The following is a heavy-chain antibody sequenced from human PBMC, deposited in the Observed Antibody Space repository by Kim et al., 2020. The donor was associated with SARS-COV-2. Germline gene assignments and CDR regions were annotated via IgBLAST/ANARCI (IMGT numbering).Heavy chain of an antibody. CDR3: AREAEIGYCSGGSCYSRWGEAGHYYYYGMDV. D-gene: IGHD2-15*01. J-gene: IGHJ6*02. CDR1: GYSFTSYW. CDR2: IDPSDSYT. Sequence: GESLKISCKGSGYSFTSYWISWVRQMPGKGLEWMGRIDPSDSYTNYSPSFQGHVTISADKSISTAYLQWSSLKASDTAMYYCAREAEIGYCSGGSCYSRWGEAGHYYYYGMDVWGQGTTVTVSS. V-gene: IGHV5-10-1*01.